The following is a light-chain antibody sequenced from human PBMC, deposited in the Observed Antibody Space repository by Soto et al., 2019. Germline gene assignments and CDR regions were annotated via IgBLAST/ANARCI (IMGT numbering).Light chain of an antibody. J-gene: IGLJ2*01. Sequence: QSALTQTRSVSGSPGQSVTMSCTVTSRHVGGYNYVTWYQQHPVKAPKLLIYDVTKRPSGVPDRFSACKSDNTVSLTMSRLQVEDEDDYSCCSYGGSSDANNFGGGTKLPVL. CDR3: CSYGGSSDANN. V-gene: IGLV2-11*01. CDR1: SRHVGGYNY. CDR2: DVT.